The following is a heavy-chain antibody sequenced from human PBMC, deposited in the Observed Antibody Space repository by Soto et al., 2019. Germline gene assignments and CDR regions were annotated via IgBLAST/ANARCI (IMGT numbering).Heavy chain of an antibody. V-gene: IGHV3-30-3*01. CDR2: ISYDGSNK. Sequence: QVQLVESGGGVVQPGRSLRLSCAASGFTFRSYAMHWVRQAPGKGLEWVAVISYDGSNKYYADSVKGRFTISRDNSKNTLCLQMNSLRTEDTAVYYCAREYCSGRSCYYLDYWGQGTLVTVSS. CDR1: GFTFRSYA. CDR3: AREYCSGRSCYYLDY. J-gene: IGHJ4*02. D-gene: IGHD2-15*01.